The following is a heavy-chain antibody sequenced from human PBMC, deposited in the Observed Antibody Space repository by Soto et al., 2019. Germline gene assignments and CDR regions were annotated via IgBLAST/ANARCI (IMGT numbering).Heavy chain of an antibody. J-gene: IGHJ6*03. CDR1: GYTFTSYD. V-gene: IGHV1-8*01. Sequence: ASVKVSCKASGYTFTSYDINWVRQATGQGLEWMGWMNPNSGNTGYAQKFQGRVTMTRNTSISTAYMELSSLRSEGTAVYYCARGLRVWFGELPNYYYYMDVWGKGTTVTVSS. CDR2: MNPNSGNT. CDR3: ARGLRVWFGELPNYYYYMDV. D-gene: IGHD3-10*01.